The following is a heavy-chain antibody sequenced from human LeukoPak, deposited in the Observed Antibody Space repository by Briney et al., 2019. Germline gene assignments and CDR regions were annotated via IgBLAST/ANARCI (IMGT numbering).Heavy chain of an antibody. Sequence: GGSLRLSCAASGFTFSTNAMSCVRQAPGKGLEWVSAISGRTGSTYYSDSVKGRFTISRDNSKSTLYLQMDSLRAEDTAVYYCAKCGNSGCHLIDYWGQGTLVTVSS. CDR1: GFTFSTNA. V-gene: IGHV3-23*01. CDR3: AKCGNSGCHLIDY. CDR2: ISGRTGST. D-gene: IGHD5-12*01. J-gene: IGHJ4*02.